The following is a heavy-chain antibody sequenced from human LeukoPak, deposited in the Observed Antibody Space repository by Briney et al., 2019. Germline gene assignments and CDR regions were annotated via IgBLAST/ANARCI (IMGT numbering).Heavy chain of an antibody. Sequence: PGGSLRLSCAASGFTFSSYSMTWVRQAPGKGLEWVSTISASGGSTYHADSVKGRFTISRDSSKNTLYLQMNSLRAEDTAVYYCANRPGNSSGWYYFDYWGQGTLVTVSS. V-gene: IGHV3-23*01. CDR2: ISASGGST. CDR3: ANRPGNSSGWYYFDY. J-gene: IGHJ4*02. D-gene: IGHD6-19*01. CDR1: GFTFSSYS.